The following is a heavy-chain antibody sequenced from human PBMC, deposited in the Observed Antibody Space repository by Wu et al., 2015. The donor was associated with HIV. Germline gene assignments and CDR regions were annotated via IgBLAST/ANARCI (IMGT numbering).Heavy chain of an antibody. J-gene: IGHJ6*03. CDR2: INHTGST. CDR1: GGSFSGYY. D-gene: IGHD3-3*01. CDR3: ARGIWSGPDQYSFYYYMDV. V-gene: IGHV4-34*02. Sequence: QVQLQQWGAGLLKPSETLSLKCAVYGGSFSGYYWSWIRQFSGKGLEWLGEINHTGSTCYNPSLKSRVTISVDTSKNQFSLKLSSVTAADTAIYYCARGIWSGPDQYSFYYYMDVWGKGTTVIVSS.